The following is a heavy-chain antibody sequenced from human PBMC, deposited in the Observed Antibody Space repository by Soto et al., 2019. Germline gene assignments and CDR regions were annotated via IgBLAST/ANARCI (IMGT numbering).Heavy chain of an antibody. CDR3: ARVVTVLKSFHYWYFDL. CDR1: GGTFSSYA. Sequence: QVQLVQSGAEVKKPGSSVKVSCKASGGTFSSYAISWVRQAPGQGLEWMGGIIPIFGTTNYAQKFQGRVTITADESTSTAYMELNSLRSEDTAVYYCARVVTVLKSFHYWYFDLWGRGTLVTVSS. J-gene: IGHJ2*01. D-gene: IGHD4-17*01. V-gene: IGHV1-69*12. CDR2: IIPIFGTT.